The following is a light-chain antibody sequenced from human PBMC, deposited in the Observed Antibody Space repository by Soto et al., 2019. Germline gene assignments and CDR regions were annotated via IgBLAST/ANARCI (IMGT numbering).Light chain of an antibody. CDR3: QQYNNWPPWT. V-gene: IGKV3-15*01. CDR2: GAS. Sequence: EIVMTQSPATLSVSPRERATLSCRASQSVSSNLAWYQQNPGQAPRLLIYGASTRATGIPARFSGSGSGTEFTLTISSLQSEDFAVYYCQQYNNWPPWTFGQGTKVEIK. CDR1: QSVSSN. J-gene: IGKJ1*01.